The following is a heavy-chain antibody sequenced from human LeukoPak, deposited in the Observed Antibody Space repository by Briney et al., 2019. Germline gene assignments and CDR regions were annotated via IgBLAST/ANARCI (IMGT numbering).Heavy chain of an antibody. CDR2: ISCSGGNT. V-gene: IGHV3-23*01. D-gene: IGHD3-22*01. CDR3: AKEHSCQIYYDSSGYYYGDFDY. J-gene: IGHJ4*02. Sequence: GGPLTLPRAPSGLPHSRYAMIGVRPAPGRAREGVSSISCSGGNTHYPDSVKGRLTISRDNSKNTLYLQMNRLRAEDTAVYYCAKEHSCQIYYDSSGYYYGDFDYWGQGALVTVSS. CDR1: GLPHSRYA.